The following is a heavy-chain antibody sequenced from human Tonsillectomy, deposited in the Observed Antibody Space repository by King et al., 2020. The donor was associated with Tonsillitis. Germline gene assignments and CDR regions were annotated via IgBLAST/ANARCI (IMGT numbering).Heavy chain of an antibody. D-gene: IGHD2-2*01. J-gene: IGHJ4*02. CDR3: GGGPGQLLIDY. Sequence: VQLVESGGGLVQPGGSLRLLCVGSGFSFSTYWRNLGRQAPGEGLEGVGNIKQRGSEKYYVESVKGRFTISRDNAKNSLYLQMNSLRAEDTAIYYCGGGPGQLLIDYWGQGTLVSVSS. CDR2: IKQRGSEK. CDR1: GFSFSTYW. V-gene: IGHV3-7*01.